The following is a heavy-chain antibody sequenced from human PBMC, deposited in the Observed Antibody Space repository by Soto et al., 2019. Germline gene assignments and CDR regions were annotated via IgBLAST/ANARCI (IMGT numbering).Heavy chain of an antibody. Sequence: PGGSLRLSCAASGFSFSSFSMNWVRQAPGKGLEWVSSISGSSTYIYYADSMKGRFTISRDNAKNSLYLQMNSLRAEDTAVYYCTSARYGYGAPNWGQGTLVTVSS. CDR2: ISGSSTYI. D-gene: IGHD5-12*01. CDR3: TSARYGYGAPN. V-gene: IGHV3-21*01. CDR1: GFSFSSFS. J-gene: IGHJ4*02.